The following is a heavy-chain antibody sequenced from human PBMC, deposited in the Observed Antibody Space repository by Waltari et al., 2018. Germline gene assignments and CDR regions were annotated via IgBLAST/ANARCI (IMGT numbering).Heavy chain of an antibody. J-gene: IGHJ4*02. D-gene: IGHD2-8*02. CDR2: ISSSSSTI. CDR3: ARDREGYCTGGVCPPGY. Sequence: EVQLVESGGGLVQPGGSLRLSCAASGFTFSSYSMNWVRQAPGKGLEWVSYISSSSSTIYYADAVKGRFTISRDNSKNTLYLQMNSLRAEDTAVYYCARDREGYCTGGVCPPGYWGQGTLVTVSS. V-gene: IGHV3-48*01. CDR1: GFTFSSYS.